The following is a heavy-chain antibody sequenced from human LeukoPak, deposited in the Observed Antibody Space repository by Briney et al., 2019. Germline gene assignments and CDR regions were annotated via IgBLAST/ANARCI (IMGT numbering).Heavy chain of an antibody. CDR1: GGSISSYY. V-gene: IGHV4-59*01. D-gene: IGHD6-19*01. CDR2: IYYSGST. CDR3: ARADAVAGTEGDYYYYGMDV. J-gene: IGHJ6*04. Sequence: PSETLSLTCTVSGGSISSYYWSWIRQPPGKGRAGIGYIYYSGSTNYNPSLKSRVTISVDTSKNQFSLKLSSVTAADTAVYYCARADAVAGTEGDYYYYGMDVWGKGTTVTVSS.